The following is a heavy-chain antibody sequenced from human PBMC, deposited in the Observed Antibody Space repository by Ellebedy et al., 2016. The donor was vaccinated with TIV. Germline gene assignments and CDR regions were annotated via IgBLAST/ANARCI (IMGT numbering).Heavy chain of an antibody. CDR1: GYSFTNYW. V-gene: IGHV5-51*01. CDR2: IYPDDSDT. CDR3: ARGGIEMATTSFLDY. D-gene: IGHD5-24*01. Sequence: GESLKISCTSSGYSFTNYWIGWVRQMPGKGLEWMGIIYPDDSDTRYSPSFQGQVTISVDKSTNTASLQWSSLKASDTAIYYCARGGIEMATTSFLDYWGQGTLITVSS. J-gene: IGHJ4*02.